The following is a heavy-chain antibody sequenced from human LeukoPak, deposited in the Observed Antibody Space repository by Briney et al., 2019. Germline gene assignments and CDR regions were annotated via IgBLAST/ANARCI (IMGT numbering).Heavy chain of an antibody. J-gene: IGHJ4*02. CDR2: ISTQTGNT. D-gene: IGHD6-13*01. Sequence: GASVKVSCKASGYTLTSYGINWMRQAPGQGLEWMGWISTQTGNTNYAQKVQGRLTLTTDRSTNTAYMELRSLRSDDTAVYYCARVGRLASIRYSSNFDYWGQGTLVTVSS. CDR3: ARVGRLASIRYSSNFDY. V-gene: IGHV1-18*01. CDR1: GYTLTSYG.